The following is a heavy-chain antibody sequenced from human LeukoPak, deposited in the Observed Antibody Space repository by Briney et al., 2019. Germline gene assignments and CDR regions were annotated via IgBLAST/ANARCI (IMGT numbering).Heavy chain of an antibody. CDR3: TTGPFDYYGSASYLANGMNV. CDR2: IKSKTDGGTT. CDR1: GFTFTNAW. Sequence: GGSLRLSCAASGFTFTNAWMSWVRQAPGKGLEWIGRIKSKTDGGTTDYTAPVKGRFTISRDDSKNTLYLQMNSLKTEDTAVYYCTTGPFDYYGSASYLANGMNVWGQGTTVTVSS. V-gene: IGHV3-15*01. D-gene: IGHD3-10*01. J-gene: IGHJ6*02.